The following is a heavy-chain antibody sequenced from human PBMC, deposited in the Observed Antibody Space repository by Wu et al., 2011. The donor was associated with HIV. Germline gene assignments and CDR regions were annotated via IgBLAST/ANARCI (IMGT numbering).Heavy chain of an antibody. CDR3: ARDGGGNLLKIYYYYYMDV. CDR1: GGTFNSYG. V-gene: IGHV1-69*12. J-gene: IGHJ6*03. Sequence: QVQLVQSGAEVKKPGSSVKVSCKASGGTFNSYGISWVRQAPGQGLEWMGGIIPIFGTTNYAQKFQGRVTITADESTSTAYMEPSSLRSEDTAVYYCARDGGGNLLKIYYYYYMDVWGKGTTVTVSS. D-gene: IGHD4-23*01. CDR2: IIPIFGTT.